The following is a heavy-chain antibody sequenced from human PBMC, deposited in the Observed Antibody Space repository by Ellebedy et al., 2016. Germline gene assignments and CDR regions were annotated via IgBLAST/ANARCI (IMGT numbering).Heavy chain of an antibody. D-gene: IGHD5-18*01. CDR1: GFSFSSYA. V-gene: IGHV3-30-3*01. Sequence: GGSLRLSCAASGFSFSSYALHWVRQAPGKGLEWVAVISYDGSKEYYGDSVKGRFTISRDNSKNTLNLQVNSLRAEDTAVYYCARGVRGYAYGQGVSFDYWGQGTLVIVSS. CDR3: ARGVRGYAYGQGVSFDY. CDR2: ISYDGSKE. J-gene: IGHJ4*02.